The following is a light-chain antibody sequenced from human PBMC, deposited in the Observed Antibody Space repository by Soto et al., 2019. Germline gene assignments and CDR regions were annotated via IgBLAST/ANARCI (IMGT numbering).Light chain of an antibody. Sequence: EIVMTQSPATLSVSPGERATLSCRASQSVSGNLAWFQQKPGQAPRLLLYAASTRTTGIPARFTGSGSGTEFTLTISSLQSEDFAVYYCQQYNNGLTFGGGTKVDIK. CDR2: AAS. J-gene: IGKJ4*01. V-gene: IGKV3-15*01. CDR1: QSVSGN. CDR3: QQYNNGLT.